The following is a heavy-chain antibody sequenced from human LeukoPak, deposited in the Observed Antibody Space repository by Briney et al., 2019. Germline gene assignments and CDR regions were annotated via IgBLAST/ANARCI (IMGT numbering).Heavy chain of an antibody. Sequence: KASETLSLTCTVSGGSVSSGSYYWSWIRQPPGKGLEWIGYIYYTGSTNYNPSLKSRVTISVDTSKNQFSLKLSSVTAADTAVYYCARDKVYYYGSGRGLYYFDYWGQGTLVTVSS. V-gene: IGHV4-61*01. D-gene: IGHD3-10*01. CDR3: ARDKVYYYGSGRGLYYFDY. CDR1: GGSVSSGSYY. J-gene: IGHJ4*02. CDR2: IYYTGST.